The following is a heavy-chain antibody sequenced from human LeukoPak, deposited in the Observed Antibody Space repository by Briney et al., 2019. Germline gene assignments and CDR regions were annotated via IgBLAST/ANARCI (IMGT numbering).Heavy chain of an antibody. Sequence: GSLRLSCAASGFTFDDYVMHWVRQAPGKGLEWVSLISVDGGRTYYADSVKGRFTISRDNSKNSLYLQMDSLRTEDTALYYCAKAVTTLSPYFDYWGQGTLVTVSS. CDR1: GFTFDDYV. CDR3: AKAVTTLSPYFDY. J-gene: IGHJ4*02. CDR2: ISVDGGRT. D-gene: IGHD4-11*01. V-gene: IGHV3-43*02.